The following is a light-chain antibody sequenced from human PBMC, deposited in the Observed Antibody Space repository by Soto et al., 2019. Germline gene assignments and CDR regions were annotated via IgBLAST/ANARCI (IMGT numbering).Light chain of an antibody. V-gene: IGKV3-11*01. CDR3: QQRGNWPWT. Sequence: EILLTQSPDTLSSSPGERATLSCRASQSVTTYLAWYQQKPGQAPRLLIYDVSNRATGIPARFSGSGSGTDFTLTISSLEPEDVAIYYCQQRGNWPWTFGQGTKVDIK. J-gene: IGKJ1*01. CDR2: DVS. CDR1: QSVTTY.